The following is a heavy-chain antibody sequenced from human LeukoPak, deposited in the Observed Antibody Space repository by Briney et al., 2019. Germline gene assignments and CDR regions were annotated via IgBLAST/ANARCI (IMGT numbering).Heavy chain of an antibody. D-gene: IGHD3-9*01. CDR1: GYTFTGYY. CDR2: INPNSGGT. CDR3: ARRNILTGYYVGHDTLRNSNYYYYYMDV. Sequence: ASVKVSCKXSGYTFTGYYMHWVRQAPGQGLEWMGWINPNSGGTNYSQKFQGRVAMTRDTSISTAYMELSRLRSDDTAVYYCARRNILTGYYVGHDTLRNSNYYYYYMDVWGKGTTVTVSS. J-gene: IGHJ6*03. V-gene: IGHV1-2*02.